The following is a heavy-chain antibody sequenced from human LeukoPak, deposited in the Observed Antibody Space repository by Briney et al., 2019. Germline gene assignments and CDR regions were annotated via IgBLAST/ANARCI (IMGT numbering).Heavy chain of an antibody. CDR1: GGTFSSYA. CDR3: ARDPFDNKDGPSSSD. D-gene: IGHD6-6*01. CDR2: IIPIFGTA. Sequence: GSSVKVSCNASGGTFSSYAISWVRQAPGQGLEWMGGIIPIFGTANYAQKFQGRVTITADESTSTAYMELSSLRSEDTAVYYCARDPFDNKDGPSSSDWGQGTLVTVS. J-gene: IGHJ4*02. V-gene: IGHV1-69*01.